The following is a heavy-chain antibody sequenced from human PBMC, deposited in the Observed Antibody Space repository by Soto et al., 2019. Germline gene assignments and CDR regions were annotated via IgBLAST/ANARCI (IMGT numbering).Heavy chain of an antibody. D-gene: IGHD3-22*01. CDR1: GFTFSSYG. Sequence: SGGSLRLSCAASGFTFSSYGMHWVRQAPGKGLAWVSRINYDGSSKYYADTVKGRFTISRDNSKNTLYLQMNSLRAEDTAVYYCAKDMYYYDSSGSDLGPVDYWGQGTLVTVSS. V-gene: IGHV3-30*02. J-gene: IGHJ4*02. CDR3: AKDMYYYDSSGSDLGPVDY. CDR2: INYDGSSK.